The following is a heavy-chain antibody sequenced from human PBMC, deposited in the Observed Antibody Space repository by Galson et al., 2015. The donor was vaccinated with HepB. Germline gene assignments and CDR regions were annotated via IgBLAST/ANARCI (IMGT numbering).Heavy chain of an antibody. Sequence: SVKVSCKASGGTFSSYAISWVRQAPGQGLEWMGGIIPIFGTANYAQKFQGRVTITADESTSTAYMELSSLRSEDTAVYYCASPYDSSGYPFDYWGQGTLVTVSS. V-gene: IGHV1-69*13. CDR1: GGTFSSYA. D-gene: IGHD3-22*01. CDR2: IIPIFGTA. CDR3: ASPYDSSGYPFDY. J-gene: IGHJ4*02.